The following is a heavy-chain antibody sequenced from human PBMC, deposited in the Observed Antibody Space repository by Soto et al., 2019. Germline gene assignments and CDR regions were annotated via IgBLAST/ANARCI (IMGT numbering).Heavy chain of an antibody. Sequence: LSETLSLTCAIYGASFSSYHWSWIRQSPGKGLEWIGEVNLSGNTYYNPSFKTRVTMSVDASKNQFSLKMGSLTAADTAIYYCARSPTFYNYVWGNSTYWGQGALVTVSS. CDR2: VNLSGNT. CDR3: ARSPTFYNYVWGNSTY. V-gene: IGHV4-34*01. D-gene: IGHD3-16*01. J-gene: IGHJ4*02. CDR1: GASFSSYH.